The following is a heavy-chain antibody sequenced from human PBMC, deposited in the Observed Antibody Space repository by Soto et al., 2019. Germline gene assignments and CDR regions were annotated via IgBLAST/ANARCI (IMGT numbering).Heavy chain of an antibody. D-gene: IGHD3-10*01. J-gene: IGHJ6*02. CDR2: IRTKAYGGTT. CDR3: SRDYKGAVRGDVVGYYGMDV. CDR1: GFTFGDYA. V-gene: IGHV3-49*05. Sequence: EVQLVESGGGLEKPGRSLRLSCTASGFTFGDYAMSWFRQAPGKGLEWVGFIRTKAYGGTTEYAASVKGRFTISRDDSKTIAYLQMNSLKTEDTAVYHCSRDYKGAVRGDVVGYYGMDVWGQGTTVTVSS.